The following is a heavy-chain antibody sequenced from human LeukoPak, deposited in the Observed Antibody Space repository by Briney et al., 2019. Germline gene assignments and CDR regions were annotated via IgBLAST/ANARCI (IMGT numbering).Heavy chain of an antibody. Sequence: PGGSLRLSCEASGFTFSSYEMNWVRQAPGKGLEWVAYISSSGTIIDYGDSVKGRVTISRDNAKNSLYLQMNSLRFEDTAVYYCAREAVLYDSSGYRDAFDIWGQGTMVTVSS. J-gene: IGHJ3*02. CDR2: ISSSGTII. V-gene: IGHV3-48*03. CDR1: GFTFSSYE. CDR3: AREAVLYDSSGYRDAFDI. D-gene: IGHD3-22*01.